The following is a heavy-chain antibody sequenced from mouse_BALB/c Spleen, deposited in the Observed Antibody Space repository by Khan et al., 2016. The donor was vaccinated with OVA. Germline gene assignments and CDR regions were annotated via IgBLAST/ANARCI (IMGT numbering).Heavy chain of an antibody. CDR3: ARRGDYYRFAY. CDR1: GYTFTDSS. CDR2: ISTYYGDP. V-gene: IGHV1S137*01. Sequence: QVQLKESGAELVRPGVSVKISCKGSGYTFTDSSMHWVKRSHAKSLEWIGVISTYYGDPIYNQNFKDKATLTVEKSSSTAYMNLAILTSEDSAIYYCARRGDYYRFAYWGQGTLVTVSA. J-gene: IGHJ3*01. D-gene: IGHD1-1*01.